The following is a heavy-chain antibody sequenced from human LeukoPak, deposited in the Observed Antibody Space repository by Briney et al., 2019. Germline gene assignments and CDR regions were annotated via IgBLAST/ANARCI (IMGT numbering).Heavy chain of an antibody. CDR2: IWYDGSNK. CDR1: GFTFSSYG. V-gene: IGHV3-33*06. D-gene: IGHD3-10*01. CDR3: AKDLGWFGELLQTFDY. Sequence: GGSLRLSCAASGFTFSSYGMHWVRQAPGKGLEWVVVIWYDGSNKYYADSVKGRFTISRDNSKNTLYLQMNSLRAEDTAVYYCAKDLGWFGELLQTFDYWGQGTLVTVSS. J-gene: IGHJ4*02.